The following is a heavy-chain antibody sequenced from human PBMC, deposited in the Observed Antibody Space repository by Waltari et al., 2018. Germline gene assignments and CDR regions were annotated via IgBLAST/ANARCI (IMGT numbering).Heavy chain of an antibody. CDR3: ARGRGLFPGSP. CDR2: IRASSSTI. J-gene: IGHJ5*02. Sequence: EVQLVESGGGLVQPGGSLRLSCAASGFTFFTYSMNWFRQAPGKGLEWVSYIRASSSTIYYADSVKGRFTVSRDNAKTSLYLQMNSLRAEDTAVYYCARGRGLFPGSPWGQGTLVTVSS. CDR1: GFTFFTYS. V-gene: IGHV3-48*04.